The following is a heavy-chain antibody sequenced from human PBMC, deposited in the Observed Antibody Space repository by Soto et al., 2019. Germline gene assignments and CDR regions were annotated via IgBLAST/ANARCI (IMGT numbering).Heavy chain of an antibody. Sequence: SETLSLTYTGSGGSITHYYCSWFRQPPGKGLEWIGYIQYSGYSAYNLSLKRRVTMSMDTSKTQFSLMLESVTATDTAVYYCARHGFGSLHGLVDVWGQGTTVTVS. J-gene: IGHJ6*02. D-gene: IGHD3-10*01. CDR2: IQYSGYS. CDR1: GGSITHYY. V-gene: IGHV4-59*08. CDR3: ARHGFGSLHGLVDV.